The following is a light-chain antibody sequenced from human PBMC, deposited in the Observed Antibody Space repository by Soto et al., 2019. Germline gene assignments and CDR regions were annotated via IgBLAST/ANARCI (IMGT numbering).Light chain of an antibody. CDR3: AAWDDTLSVWV. J-gene: IGLJ3*02. CDR1: RSNIGRST. V-gene: IGLV1-44*01. Sequence: QSVLTQPPSTSGTPGQRVTISCSGSRSNIGRSTINRYQQLPGTAPKVLVYSTNQRPSGVPDRFSGSKSGTSASLAISGLQSEDEADYYCAAWDDTLSVWVFGGGTKVTVL. CDR2: STN.